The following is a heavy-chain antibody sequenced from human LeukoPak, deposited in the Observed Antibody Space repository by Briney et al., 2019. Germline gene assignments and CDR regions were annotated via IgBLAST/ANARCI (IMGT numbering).Heavy chain of an antibody. V-gene: IGHV3-66*01. CDR3: AMGAIVATIDY. J-gene: IGHJ4*02. CDR2: IYSGGST. Sequence: GGSLRLSCAASGLTVSSNYMSWVRQAPGKGLEWVSLIYSGGSTYYADSVKGRFTISRDKSKNTLYLQMSSLRVEDTAVYYCAMGAIVATIDYWGQGTLVTVSS. D-gene: IGHD5-12*01. CDR1: GLTVSSNY.